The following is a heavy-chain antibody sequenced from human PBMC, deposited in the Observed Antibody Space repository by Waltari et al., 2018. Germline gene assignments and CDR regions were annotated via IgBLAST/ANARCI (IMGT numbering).Heavy chain of an antibody. CDR3: ARVGQIYGDYFDY. CDR2: IYHSGTT. Sequence: QVQLQESGPGLVKPSETLSLTCAVSGYSISSGYYWGWIRQPPGKGLEWIGSIYHSGTTYYIPSLKRRVTISVDTSKTQCSLKLSSVTAADTAVYYCARVGQIYGDYFDYWGQGTLVTVSS. D-gene: IGHD4-17*01. J-gene: IGHJ4*02. V-gene: IGHV4-38-2*01. CDR1: GYSISSGYY.